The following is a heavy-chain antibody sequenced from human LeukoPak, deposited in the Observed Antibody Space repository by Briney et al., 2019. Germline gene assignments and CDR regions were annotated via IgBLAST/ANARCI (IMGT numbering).Heavy chain of an antibody. CDR1: GFTFSSYA. Sequence: GRSLRLSSAASGFTFSSYAMHWVRHAPGKGLEWLAVISYDGSNKYYADSVKGRFTISRDNSKNTLYLQMTSLRAEDTAVYYCARDGRGYSFDYWGQGTLVTVSS. V-gene: IGHV3-30*04. D-gene: IGHD5-18*01. J-gene: IGHJ4*02. CDR3: ARDGRGYSFDY. CDR2: ISYDGSNK.